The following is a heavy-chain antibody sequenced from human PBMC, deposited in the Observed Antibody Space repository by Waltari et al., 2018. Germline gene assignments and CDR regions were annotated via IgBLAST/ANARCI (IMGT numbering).Heavy chain of an antibody. CDR3: ARDIGGAAAGTEYFQH. D-gene: IGHD6-13*01. CDR2: INPNIGIT. Sequence: QAQLVQSGAEVKKPGASAQVSCKASGYTFTDYYMHWVRQAPGQGFEWMRGINPNIGITNFAQKFQGRVTMTRDTSTTTVYMELSSLKSDDTALYYCARDIGGAAAGTEYFQHWGQGTLVTVSS. CDR1: GYTFTDYY. V-gene: IGHV1-2*02. J-gene: IGHJ1*01.